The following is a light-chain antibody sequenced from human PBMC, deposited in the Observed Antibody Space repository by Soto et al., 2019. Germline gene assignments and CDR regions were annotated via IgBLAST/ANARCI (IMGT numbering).Light chain of an antibody. CDR3: SSYTSSNTLV. CDR2: EVS. Sequence: QSALTQPASVSGSPGQSITVSCTGTSSDVGGDKYVSWYQHQSGKAHKLIMYEVSNRPSGVSDRFSGSKSGNTASLTISGLQTEDEADYYCSSYTSSNTLVFGGGTQLTVL. V-gene: IGLV2-14*01. J-gene: IGLJ7*01. CDR1: SSDVGGDKY.